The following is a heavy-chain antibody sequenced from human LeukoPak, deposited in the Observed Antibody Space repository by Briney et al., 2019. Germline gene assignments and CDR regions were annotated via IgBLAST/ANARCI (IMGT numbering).Heavy chain of an antibody. CDR2: ISSTGGST. Sequence: PGGSLRLSCSASGFTFSVCAIHWVRQAPGKGLEDVSIISSTGGSTYYAASVKGRFTISRDNSKNMVYLQMSILRAEDTAIYYCVRAYDLLTGYYDYWGQGTLVTVSS. CDR3: VRAYDLLTGYYDY. CDR1: GFTFSVCA. D-gene: IGHD3-9*01. V-gene: IGHV3-64D*06. J-gene: IGHJ4*02.